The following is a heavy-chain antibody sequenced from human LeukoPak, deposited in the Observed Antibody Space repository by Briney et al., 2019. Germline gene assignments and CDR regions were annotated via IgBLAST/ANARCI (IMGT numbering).Heavy chain of an antibody. CDR3: ARSGRGYDDAFDI. D-gene: IGHD5-12*01. CDR1: GFTFSSYT. Sequence: GGSLRLSCAASGFTFSSYTMNWVRQDPGKGREWVSSISSSSLYIYYADSVKGRFTISRDNAKNSLDLQMNSLRAEDTAVYYCARSGRGYDDAFDIWGQGTMVTVSS. J-gene: IGHJ3*02. V-gene: IGHV3-21*01. CDR2: ISSSSLYI.